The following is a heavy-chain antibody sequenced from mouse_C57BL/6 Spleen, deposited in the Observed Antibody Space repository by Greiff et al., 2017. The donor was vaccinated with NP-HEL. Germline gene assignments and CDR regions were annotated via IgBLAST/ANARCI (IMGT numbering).Heavy chain of an antibody. CDR2: ISSGGSYT. CDR1: GFTFSSYG. CDR3: ASELGWFAY. D-gene: IGHD4-1*01. J-gene: IGHJ3*01. Sequence: DVKLVESGGDLVKPGGSLKLSCAASGFTFSSYGMSWVRQTPDKRLEWVATISSGGSYTYYPDSVKGRFTITRDNAKNTLYLQMSSLKSEDTAMEYCASELGWFAYWGQGTLVTVSA. V-gene: IGHV5-6*02.